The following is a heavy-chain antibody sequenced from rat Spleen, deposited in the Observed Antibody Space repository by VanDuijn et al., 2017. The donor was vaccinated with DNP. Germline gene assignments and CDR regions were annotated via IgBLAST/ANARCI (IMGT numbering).Heavy chain of an antibody. CDR3: VRSSYSDGSYYDGYFDY. D-gene: IGHD1-12*02. CDR1: DYSITSNY. V-gene: IGHV3-1*01. Sequence: EVQLQESGPGLVKPSQSLSLTCSVTDYSITSNYWAWIRKFPGNKVEWMGYISYSGSTGYNPSLKSRVSISRDTSKNQFFLQLSSVITRETATYYCVRSSYSDGSYYDGYFDYWGQGVMVTVSS. CDR2: ISYSGST. J-gene: IGHJ2*01.